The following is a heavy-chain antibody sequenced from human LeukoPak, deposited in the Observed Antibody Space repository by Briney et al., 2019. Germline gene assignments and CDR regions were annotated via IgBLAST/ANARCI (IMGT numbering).Heavy chain of an antibody. V-gene: IGHV1-46*01. CDR1: GYTFTSYY. CDR3: ARDSAGPKWKLTLRYYMDV. D-gene: IGHD1-20*01. CDR2: INPSGGST. Sequence: GASVKVSCKASGYTFTSYYMHWVRQAPGQGLEWMGIINPSGGSTSYAQKFQGRVTTTRDTSTGTVYMELSSLRSEDTAVYYCARDSAGPKWKLTLRYYMDVWGKGTTVTVSS. J-gene: IGHJ6*03.